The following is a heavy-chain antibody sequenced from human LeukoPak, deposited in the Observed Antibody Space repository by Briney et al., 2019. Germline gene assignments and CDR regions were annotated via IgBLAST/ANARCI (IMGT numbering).Heavy chain of an antibody. V-gene: IGHV3-11*04. CDR2: ISSSGSTI. CDR1: GFTFSDYY. D-gene: IGHD3-10*01. CDR3: ARDRRGFLKADAFDI. Sequence: GGSLRLSCAASGFTFSDYYMSWIRQAPGKGLEWVSYISSSGSTIYYADSVKGRFTISRDNAKNSLYLQMNSLRAEDTAVYYCARDRRGFLKADAFDIWGQGTMVTVSS. J-gene: IGHJ3*02.